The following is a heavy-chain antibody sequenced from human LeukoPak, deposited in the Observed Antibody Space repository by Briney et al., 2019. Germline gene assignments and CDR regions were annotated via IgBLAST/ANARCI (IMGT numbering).Heavy chain of an antibody. CDR2: ISAYNGNT. CDR1: GYTFTSYG. Sequence: ASVKVSCKASGYTFTSYGISWVRQAPGQGLEWMGWISAYNGNTNYAQKLQGRVTMTTDTSTSTAYMELRSLRSDDTAVYYCARFGGGPNSNYYYYGMDVWGQGTTVTVSS. V-gene: IGHV1-18*01. CDR3: ARFGGGPNSNYYYYGMDV. D-gene: IGHD3-16*01. J-gene: IGHJ6*02.